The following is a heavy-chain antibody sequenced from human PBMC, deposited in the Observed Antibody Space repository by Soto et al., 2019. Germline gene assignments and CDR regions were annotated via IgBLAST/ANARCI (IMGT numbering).Heavy chain of an antibody. CDR2: IRSKAYGGTT. J-gene: IGHJ4*02. Sequence: SLRLSCTASGFTFGDYAMSWVRQAPGKGLEWVGFIRSKAYGGTTEYAASVKGRFTISRDDFKSIAHLQMNSLKTEDTAVYYCTSFYDYVWGSPDWGQGTLVTVSS. CDR3: TSFYDYVWGSPD. V-gene: IGHV3-49*04. D-gene: IGHD3-16*01. CDR1: GFTFGDYA.